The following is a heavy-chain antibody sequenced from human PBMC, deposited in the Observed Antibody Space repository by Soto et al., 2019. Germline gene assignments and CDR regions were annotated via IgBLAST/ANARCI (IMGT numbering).Heavy chain of an antibody. D-gene: IGHD1-1*01. CDR1: GGSVSSSSYY. CDR3: AGLEALATFSYDTDY. J-gene: IGHJ4*02. Sequence: SETLSLTCTVSGGSVSSSSYYWGWVRQPPGKGLEWIGSVYYSGSTYYNPSLESRVTISVDKSKNQFSLKLMSLSAADTAVYYCAGLEALATFSYDTDYRGQGTLVTVSS. V-gene: IGHV4-39*01. CDR2: VYYSGST.